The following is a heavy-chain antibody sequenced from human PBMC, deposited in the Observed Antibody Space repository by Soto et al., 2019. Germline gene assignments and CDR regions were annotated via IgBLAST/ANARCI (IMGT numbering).Heavy chain of an antibody. CDR2: IYYSGST. CDR3: ARSVTP. CDR1: GGSISRGGYY. Sequence: QVQLQESGPGLVKPSQTLSLTCTVSGGSISRGGYYWSCIRQHPGKGLEWIGYIYYSGSTYYNQSLKGRVTISVDTSKNHFALQLSSVTAADTARYYCARSVTPWGQGTLVTVSS. D-gene: IGHD3-10*01. V-gene: IGHV4-31*03. J-gene: IGHJ5*02.